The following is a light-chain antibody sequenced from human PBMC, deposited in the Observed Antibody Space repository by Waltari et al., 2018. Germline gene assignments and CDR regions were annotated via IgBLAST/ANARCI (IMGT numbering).Light chain of an antibody. CDR1: NSNIGAFQ. Sequence: QSVLTQPPYVSGAPGQRVTISCIGANSNIGAFQVHWYQQSPGAAPKRPIYGRGTRPAGVPDRSSGSKSDTSASLVITGLQVEDEGDFYCQSYDNILPGCVFGTGTKVIV. J-gene: IGLJ1*01. V-gene: IGLV1-40*02. CDR3: QSYDNILPGCV. CDR2: GRG.